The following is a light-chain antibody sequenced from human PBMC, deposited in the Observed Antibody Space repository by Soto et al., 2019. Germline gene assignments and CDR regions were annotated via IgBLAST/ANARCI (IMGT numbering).Light chain of an antibody. Sequence: DIQMNQCPSTLSACVGHRFTIACLGSQSLSSRLAWYQQRPGKAPKLLIYEASSLESGVPSRFSGSGSGTEFTLTIRSLQPDDFATYYCNPYNTYYQMWTFGQGTKVDIK. V-gene: IGKV1-5*03. CDR2: EAS. J-gene: IGKJ1*01. CDR3: NPYNTYYQMWT. CDR1: QSLSSR.